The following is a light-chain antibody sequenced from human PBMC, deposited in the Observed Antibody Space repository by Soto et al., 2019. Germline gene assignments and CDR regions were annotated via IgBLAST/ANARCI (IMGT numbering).Light chain of an antibody. CDR3: QQYSAWPLT. CDR1: QSLNNN. Sequence: EIVMTQSPATLSVSPGEKATISCRASQSLNNNLAWYQQKPGQGPRLLIYFASTRATGIPARFSGSGSGTEFSLPISSLQSEDFASYYCQQYSAWPLTFGGGTKVET. J-gene: IGKJ4*01. CDR2: FAS. V-gene: IGKV3-15*01.